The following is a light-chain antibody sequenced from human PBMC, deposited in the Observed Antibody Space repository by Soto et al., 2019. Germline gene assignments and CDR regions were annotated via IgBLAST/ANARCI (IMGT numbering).Light chain of an antibody. CDR2: TAS. Sequence: DIQMTQSPSSLSASVGDRVTITCRASQGISNYLAWYQQRPGKVPKLLIYTASTLQSGVQSRFSGSGSGTDFTLNISSLQPEDVATYYCQKYNGAPLTFGQGTKVEIK. J-gene: IGKJ1*01. V-gene: IGKV1-27*01. CDR1: QGISNY. CDR3: QKYNGAPLT.